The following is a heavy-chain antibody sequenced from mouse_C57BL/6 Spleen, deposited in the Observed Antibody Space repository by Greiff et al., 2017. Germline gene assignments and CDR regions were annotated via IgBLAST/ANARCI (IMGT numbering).Heavy chain of an antibody. J-gene: IGHJ3*01. CDR2: IHPNSGST. CDR3: ASREGLLPFAY. Sequence: QVQLKQPGAELVKPGASVKLSCKASGYTFTSYWMHWVKRRPGQGLEWIGMIHPNSGSTNYNEKFKSKATLTVDKASSTAYMQLSSLTSEDSAVYYCASREGLLPFAYWGQGTLVTVSA. D-gene: IGHD2-3*01. CDR1: GYTFTSYW. V-gene: IGHV1-64*01.